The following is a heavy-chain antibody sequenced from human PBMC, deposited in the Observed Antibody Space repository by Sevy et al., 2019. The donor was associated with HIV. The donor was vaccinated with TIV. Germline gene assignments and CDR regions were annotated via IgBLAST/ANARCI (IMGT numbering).Heavy chain of an antibody. CDR1: GFTFSSYA. CDR3: AKGIGYSGYETDY. D-gene: IGHD5-12*01. V-gene: IGHV3-23*01. Sequence: GGSLRLSCAASGFTFSSYAMSWVRQAPGKGLEWVSAISGSGISTYYADSVKGRFTISRNNPKNTLYLQMNNLRAEDTAVFYCAKGIGYSGYETDYWGQGTLVTVSS. CDR2: ISGSGIST. J-gene: IGHJ4*02.